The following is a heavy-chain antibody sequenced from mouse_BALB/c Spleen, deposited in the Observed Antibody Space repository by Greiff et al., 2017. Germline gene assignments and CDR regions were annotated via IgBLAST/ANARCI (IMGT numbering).Heavy chain of an antibody. D-gene: IGHD2-1*01. J-gene: IGHJ4*01. V-gene: IGHV1-4*01. CDR1: GYTFTSYT. CDR2: INPSSGYT. Sequence: QVQLQQSGAELARPGASVKMSCKASGYTFTSYTMQWVKQRPGQGLEWIGYINPSSGYTNYNQKFKDKATLTADKSSSTAYMQLSSLTSEDSAVYYCAGGNYDAMDYWGQGTSVTVSS. CDR3: AGGNYDAMDY.